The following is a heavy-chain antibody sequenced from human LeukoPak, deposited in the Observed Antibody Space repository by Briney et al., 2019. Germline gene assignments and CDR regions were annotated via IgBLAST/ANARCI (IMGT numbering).Heavy chain of an antibody. Sequence: ASVKVSCKASGYTFTSYAMHWVRQAPGQRLKWMGWINAGNGNTKYSQKFQGRVTITRDTSASTAYMELSSLRSEDTAVYYCAREGLERRSLSAFDIWGQGTMVTVSS. D-gene: IGHD1-1*01. CDR3: AREGLERRSLSAFDI. V-gene: IGHV1-3*01. CDR1: GYTFTSYA. J-gene: IGHJ3*02. CDR2: INAGNGNT.